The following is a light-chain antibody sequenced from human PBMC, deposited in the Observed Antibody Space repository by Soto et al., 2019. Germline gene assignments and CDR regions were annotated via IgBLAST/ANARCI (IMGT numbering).Light chain of an antibody. Sequence: EIVLTQSPGTLSLSPGERATLSCRANQSVSSSYLAWYQQKPGQAPRLLIYGASSRATGIPDRFSGSGYGTDFTLTISRLGPEDFAVYYCQQYGSSPPWTFGQGNKVEIK. CDR1: QSVSSSY. CDR3: QQYGSSPPWT. V-gene: IGKV3-20*01. J-gene: IGKJ1*01. CDR2: GAS.